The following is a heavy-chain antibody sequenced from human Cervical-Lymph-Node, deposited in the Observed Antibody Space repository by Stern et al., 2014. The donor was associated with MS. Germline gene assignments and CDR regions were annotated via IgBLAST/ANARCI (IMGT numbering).Heavy chain of an antibody. J-gene: IGHJ4*02. D-gene: IGHD5-18*01. V-gene: IGHV1-2*02. CDR1: GYIFTGYY. CDR3: ARPNMDTVME. Sequence: QVQLVQSGAEVRKPGASVKASCKASGYIFTGYYIHWVRQAPGQGLEWMGWIDPHSGGTNYAQKFQGRVTMTRDTSISTAYMELGRLRSDDTAVYFCARPNMDTVMEWGQGTLVTVSS. CDR2: IDPHSGGT.